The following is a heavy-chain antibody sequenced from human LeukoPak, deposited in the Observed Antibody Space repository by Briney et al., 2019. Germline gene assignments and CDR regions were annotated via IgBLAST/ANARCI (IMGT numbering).Heavy chain of an antibody. Sequence: ASVKVSCKASGYTFTSHYMHWVRQAPEKGLEWMGIINPTGGSTSYVQKFQGRVTMTRDTSTSTDYMELSSLTYEDTAVYYCARDVSSTSSWWFDPWGQGTLVIVSS. CDR2: INPTGGST. CDR1: GYTFTSHY. CDR3: ARDVSSTSSWWFDP. D-gene: IGHD2-2*01. J-gene: IGHJ5*02. V-gene: IGHV1-46*01.